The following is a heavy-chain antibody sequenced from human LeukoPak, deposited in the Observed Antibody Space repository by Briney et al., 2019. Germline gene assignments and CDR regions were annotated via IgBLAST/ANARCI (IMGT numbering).Heavy chain of an antibody. D-gene: IGHD1-26*01. CDR3: AKDQYSGSHYFDY. Sequence: GRSLRLSCAASGFTFSIYGMHRVRQAPGKGLEWVAVISYDGSNKYYADSVKGRFTISRDNSKNTLYLQMNSLRAEDTAVYYCAKDQYSGSHYFDYWGQGTLVTASS. J-gene: IGHJ4*02. V-gene: IGHV3-30*18. CDR1: GFTFSIYG. CDR2: ISYDGSNK.